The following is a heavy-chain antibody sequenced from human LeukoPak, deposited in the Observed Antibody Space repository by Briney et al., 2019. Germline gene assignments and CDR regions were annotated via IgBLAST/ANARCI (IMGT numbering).Heavy chain of an antibody. V-gene: IGHV1-2*02. CDR2: INPNSGGT. J-gene: IGHJ4*02. D-gene: IGHD4-23*01. CDR3: ARDTDYGGHCPGY. CDR1: GYTFTGYY. Sequence: ASVKVSCKASGYTFTGYYMQWVRQAPGQGLEWMGWINPNSGGTKFAQKFQGRVTMTRDTSINTAYMELSSLRSDDTAVYYCARDTDYGGHCPGYWGQGTLVTVSS.